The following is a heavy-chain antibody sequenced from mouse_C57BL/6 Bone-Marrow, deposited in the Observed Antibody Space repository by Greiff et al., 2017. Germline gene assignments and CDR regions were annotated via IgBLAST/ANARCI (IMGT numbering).Heavy chain of an antibody. CDR2: IYPRSGNT. CDR1: GYTFTSYG. Sequence: QVQLQQSGAELARPGASVKLSCKASGYTFTSYGISWVKQRTGQGLEWIGEIYPRSGNTYYNEKFKGKATLTVDKSSSTAYMLLSSLTSEDSAVYFCARGENDYFSWFAYWGQGTLVTVAA. D-gene: IGHD2-4*01. V-gene: IGHV1-81*01. J-gene: IGHJ3*01. CDR3: ARGENDYFSWFAY.